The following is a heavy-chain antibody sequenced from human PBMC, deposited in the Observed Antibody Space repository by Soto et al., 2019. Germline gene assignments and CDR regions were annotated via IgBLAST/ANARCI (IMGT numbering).Heavy chain of an antibody. CDR2: LYNSGST. J-gene: IGHJ5*02. CDR3: AQRTLTNWFDP. Sequence: SETLSLTCTVSGGSIRSYDWSWIRKAPGKGLEWIGYLYNSGSTVYNPSLKSRVTISVDTSKNQFSLKLNSVTAADTAVYYCAQRTLTNWFDPWGQGTPVTVS. D-gene: IGHD4-4*01. CDR1: GGSIRSYD. V-gene: IGHV4-59*01.